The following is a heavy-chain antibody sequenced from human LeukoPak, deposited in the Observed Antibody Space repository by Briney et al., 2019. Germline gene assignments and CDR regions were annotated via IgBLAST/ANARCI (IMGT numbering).Heavy chain of an antibody. J-gene: IGHJ4*02. CDR2: ITTVNGNT. V-gene: IGHV1-3*04. Sequence: ASVKVSCKASGYTFSSYAIHWVRQAPGQRLEWMGWITTVNGNTKYSQTLQGRVVTTRDTSASTAFMELSGLRSGDTAVYYCAKVDGNNNFDYWGQGTLVTVSS. D-gene: IGHD5-24*01. CDR1: GYTFSSYA. CDR3: AKVDGNNNFDY.